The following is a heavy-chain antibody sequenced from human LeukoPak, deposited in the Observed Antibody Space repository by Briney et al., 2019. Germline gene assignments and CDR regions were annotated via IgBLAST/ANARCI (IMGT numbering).Heavy chain of an antibody. Sequence: GRSLSPSCAASGFTFSSYGMHWVRQAPGKGLEWVAVISYDGSNKYYADSVKGRFTISRDNSKSTLYLQMNSLRAEDTAVYYCAKDLVYLGYCSSTSCYAFAIDIWGQGTMVTVSS. CDR1: GFTFSSYG. J-gene: IGHJ3*02. V-gene: IGHV3-30*18. CDR3: AKDLVYLGYCSSTSCYAFAIDI. D-gene: IGHD2-2*01. CDR2: ISYDGSNK.